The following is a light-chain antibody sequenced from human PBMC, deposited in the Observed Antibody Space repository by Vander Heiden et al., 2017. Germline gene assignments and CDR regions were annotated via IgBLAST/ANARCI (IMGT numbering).Light chain of an antibody. CDR3: SSYAGNNNLV. J-gene: IGLJ2*01. V-gene: IGLV2-8*01. CDR1: SSDVGNYNY. CDR2: EVT. Sequence: QSALTQPPSASGSPGQSVTISCTGTSSDVGNYNYVSWYQQHPGKAPKLMIFEVTKRPSGVPDRFSGSKSGNTASLTVSGLQAEEEADYYCSSYAGNNNLVFGGGTILTVL.